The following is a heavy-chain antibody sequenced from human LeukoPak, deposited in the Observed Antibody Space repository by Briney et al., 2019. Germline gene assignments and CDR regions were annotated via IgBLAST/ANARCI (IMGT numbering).Heavy chain of an antibody. V-gene: IGHV1-58*02. J-gene: IGHJ4*02. CDR3: ARGGAYYFDY. Sequence: SVKVSCKASGFSFTGSVIQWVRQARGQRLEWIGWIVVGSGNTNYAQKFQERVTITRDRSTSTAYMELSSLRSEDTAVYYCARGGAYYFDYWGQGTLVTVSS. CDR2: IVVGSGNT. CDR1: GFSFTGSV. D-gene: IGHD1-26*01.